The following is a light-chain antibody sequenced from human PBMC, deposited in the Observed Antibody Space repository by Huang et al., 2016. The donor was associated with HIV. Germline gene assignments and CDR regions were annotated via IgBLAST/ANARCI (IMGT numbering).Light chain of an antibody. J-gene: IGKJ1*01. Sequence: EIVMTRSPATLSVSPGERATLSCRASQSFSSNLAWYQQKPGQAPRLLIYGASTRATGIPARFSGSGSGTEFTLTISSLQSEDFAVYYCQQYNNWPQTFGQGTKVEIK. CDR2: GAS. CDR1: QSFSSN. V-gene: IGKV3-15*01. CDR3: QQYNNWPQT.